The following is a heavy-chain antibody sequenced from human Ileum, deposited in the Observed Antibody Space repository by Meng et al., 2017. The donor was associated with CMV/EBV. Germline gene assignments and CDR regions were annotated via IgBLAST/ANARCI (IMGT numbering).Heavy chain of an antibody. CDR2: INTNTGNP. V-gene: IGHV7-4-1*02. CDR1: GYTFTSYN. J-gene: IGHJ4*02. CDR3: ARDGLSGRYFDY. D-gene: IGHD1-26*01. Sequence: CRASGYTFTSYNMIWVRQAPGQGPEWMGWINTNTGNPTYAQGFTGRFVFSLDTSVTTAYLEISNLEAEDTAVYYCARDGLSGRYFDYWGQGTLVTVSS.